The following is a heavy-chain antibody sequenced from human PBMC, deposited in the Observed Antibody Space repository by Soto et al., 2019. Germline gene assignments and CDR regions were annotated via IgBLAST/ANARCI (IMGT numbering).Heavy chain of an antibody. V-gene: IGHV1-69*13. Sequence: SVKVSCKASGGTFSSYAISWVRQASGQGLEWMGGIIPIFGTANYAQKFQGRVTITADESTSTAYMELSSLGSEDTAVYYCARMSTPLVPARHPNRFHYVIDLWGQGTTVTVS. CDR2: IIPIFGTA. D-gene: IGHD2-21*02. CDR3: ARMSTPLVPARHPNRFHYVIDL. J-gene: IGHJ6*02. CDR1: GGTFSSYA.